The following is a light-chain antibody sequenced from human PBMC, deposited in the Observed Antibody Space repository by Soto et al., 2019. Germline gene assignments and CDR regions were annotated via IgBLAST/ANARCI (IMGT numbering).Light chain of an antibody. CDR1: LSVGSHN. CDR3: HQYGRSPT. CDR2: ATS. J-gene: IGKJ3*01. V-gene: IGKV3-20*01. Sequence: EIVLTQSPGALSLSPGERATLSCRASLSVGSHNLAWYQQKLGQAPRLLIYATSRRATGIPDRFSGSGSGTDFTLTISRLEPEDFAVYYCHQYGRSPTFGPGTKVDIK.